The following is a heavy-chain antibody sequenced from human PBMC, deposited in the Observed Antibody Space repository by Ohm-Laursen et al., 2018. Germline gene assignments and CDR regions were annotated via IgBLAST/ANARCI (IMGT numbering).Heavy chain of an antibody. CDR3: ARDSSSLDSSSWYWAWYFDL. V-gene: IGHV1-69*04. CDR1: GGTFSKNA. Sequence: GSSVKVSCKVSGGTFSKNAINWVRQAPGQGLEWMGRIIPILAITDYAQKFQGRVTFTADESTSTAYMELSSLRSEDTALYYCARDSSSLDSSSWYWAWYFDLWGRGTLVTVSS. CDR2: IIPILAIT. J-gene: IGHJ2*01. D-gene: IGHD6-13*01.